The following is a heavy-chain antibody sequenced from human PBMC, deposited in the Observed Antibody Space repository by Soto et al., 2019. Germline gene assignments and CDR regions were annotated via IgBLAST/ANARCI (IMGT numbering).Heavy chain of an antibody. CDR2: IYWDGDK. J-gene: IGHJ5*02. Sequence: QINLIESGPTLVKPTQTLTLTCTFSGFSLSTSGAAVGWVRQPPGRALEWLALIYWDGDKRYNASLGNRLTITKDTSMNQVVLTLTNVDPADTATYYCAHRATITIFVLIIDNGIWFDPWGQGTRVIVSS. D-gene: IGHD3-3*01. CDR1: GFSLSTSGAA. CDR3: AHRATITIFVLIIDNGIWFDP. V-gene: IGHV2-5*02.